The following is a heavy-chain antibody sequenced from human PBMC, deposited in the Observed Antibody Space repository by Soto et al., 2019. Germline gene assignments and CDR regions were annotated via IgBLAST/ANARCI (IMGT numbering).Heavy chain of an antibody. J-gene: IGHJ4*02. D-gene: IGHD6-13*01. CDR2: ISNDGSNK. Sequence: QEQLVESGGGVVQPGRSLRLSCAASGFTFSSHAMHWVRQAPGKGLEWVAFISNDGSNKYYADSVKGRFTISRDNSKNTLYLQMNSLRAADTAVYYCARDRYSRYYFDYWGQGTLVTVSS. V-gene: IGHV3-30-3*01. CDR3: ARDRYSRYYFDY. CDR1: GFTFSSHA.